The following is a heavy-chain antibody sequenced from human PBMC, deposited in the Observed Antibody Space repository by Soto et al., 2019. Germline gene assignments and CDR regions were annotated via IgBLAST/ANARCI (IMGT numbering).Heavy chain of an antibody. CDR2: IYYSGST. CDR3: ARLGEYYQSLDP. D-gene: IGHD2-2*01. J-gene: IGHJ5*02. Sequence: SETLSLTCAVSGGSISSGGYYWAWIRQPPGEGLEWVGYIYYSGSTSYNPSLKGRVTLSLETSKSQLSLRLSSVTASDTAVYYCARLGEYYQSLDPWGQGTLVTVSS. CDR1: GGSISSGGYY. V-gene: IGHV4-61*05.